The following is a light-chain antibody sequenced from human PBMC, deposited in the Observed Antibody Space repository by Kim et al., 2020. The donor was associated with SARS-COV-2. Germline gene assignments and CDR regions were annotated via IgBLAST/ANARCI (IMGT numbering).Light chain of an antibody. CDR3: SSYTSSKTLV. J-gene: IGLJ3*02. Sequence: GQSITTSCSGANSDMVGYNYVSWYRQPPGKAPKLMICNITQRPSGVSDRFSGSKSGNAASLTISGLQADEEADYYCSSYTSSKTLVFGGGTQLTVL. CDR1: NSDMVGYNY. CDR2: NIT. V-gene: IGLV2-14*03.